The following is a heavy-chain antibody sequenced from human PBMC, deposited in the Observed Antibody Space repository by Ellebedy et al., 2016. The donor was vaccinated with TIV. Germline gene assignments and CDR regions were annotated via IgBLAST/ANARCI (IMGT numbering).Heavy chain of an antibody. V-gene: IGHV3-21*01. J-gene: IGHJ6*02. CDR1: GFTFSSYS. D-gene: IGHD3-10*01. Sequence: GGSLRLXCAASGFTFSSYSMNWVRQAPGKGLEWVSSISSSSSYIYYADSVKGRFTISRDNAKNSLYLQMNSLRAEDTAVYYCASSLGDHLGGMDVWGQGTTVTVSS. CDR2: ISSSSSYI. CDR3: ASSLGDHLGGMDV.